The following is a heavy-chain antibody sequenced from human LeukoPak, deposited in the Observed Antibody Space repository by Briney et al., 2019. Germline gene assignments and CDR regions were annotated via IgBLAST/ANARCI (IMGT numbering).Heavy chain of an antibody. V-gene: IGHV4-34*01. J-gene: IGHJ4*02. CDR2: INHSGST. D-gene: IGHD3-22*01. CDR1: GGSFSGYY. CDR3: ARDRHYYDSSGPEFDY. Sequence: PSETLSLTCAVYGGSFSGYYWSWIRQPPGKGLEWIGEINHSGSTNYNPSLKSRVTISVDTSKNQFSLKLSSVTAADTAVYCCARDRHYYDSSGPEFDYWGQGTLVTVSS.